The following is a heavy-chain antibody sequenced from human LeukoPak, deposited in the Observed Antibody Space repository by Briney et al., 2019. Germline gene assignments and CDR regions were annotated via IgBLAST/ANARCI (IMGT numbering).Heavy chain of an antibody. Sequence: GGSLRLSCPASGFSFSRYGMRWVRQAPGKGLEWVALISYDGSNKDYVDSVEGRFTISRDNSKNTLYLQMNSLRAEDTAVYYCAKASLGCYGPKYYFDYWGQGTLVTVSS. J-gene: IGHJ4*02. CDR1: GFSFSRYG. D-gene: IGHD2-15*01. CDR3: AKASLGCYGPKYYFDY. V-gene: IGHV3-30*18. CDR2: ISYDGSNK.